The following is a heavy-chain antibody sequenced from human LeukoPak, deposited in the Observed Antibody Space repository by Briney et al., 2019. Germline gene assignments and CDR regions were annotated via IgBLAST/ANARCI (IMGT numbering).Heavy chain of an antibody. CDR1: GFTFDDYG. CDR3: ARSIHDRQQLVFDY. V-gene: IGHV3-20*04. Sequence: PGGSLRLSCAASGFTFDDYGMSWVRQAPGKGLEWVSGINWNGGSTGYADSVKGRFTISRDNAKNSLYLQMNSLRSEDTAVYYCARSIHDRQQLVFDYWGQGTLVTVSS. J-gene: IGHJ4*02. D-gene: IGHD6-13*01. CDR2: INWNGGST.